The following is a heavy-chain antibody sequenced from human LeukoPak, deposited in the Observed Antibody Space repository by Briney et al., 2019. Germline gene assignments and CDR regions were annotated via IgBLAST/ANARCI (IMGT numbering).Heavy chain of an antibody. CDR2: IYYSGST. Sequence: PSETLSLTCSVSGGSISTYYWTWIRQPPGKGLEWIGYIYYSGSTNYNPSLKSRVTISLDTSKNQFSLKLSSVTAADTAVYYCARAILSGYPDSWGQGTLVIVFS. D-gene: IGHD3-3*01. CDR1: GGSISTYY. CDR3: ARAILSGYPDS. V-gene: IGHV4-59*01. J-gene: IGHJ4*02.